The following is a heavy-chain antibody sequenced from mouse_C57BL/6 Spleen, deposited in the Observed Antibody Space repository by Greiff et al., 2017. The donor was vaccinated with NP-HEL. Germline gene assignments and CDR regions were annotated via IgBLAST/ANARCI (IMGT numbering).Heavy chain of an antibody. D-gene: IGHD1-2*01. CDR3: ARGYRGFAY. Sequence: VQLQQSGPVLVKPGASVKMSCKASGYTFTDYYMNWVKQSHGKSLEWIGVINPYNGGTSYNQKFKGKATLTVDKSSSTAYMELNSLTSEDSAVYYCARGYRGFAYWGQGTLVTVSA. V-gene: IGHV1-19*01. CDR1: GYTFTDYY. CDR2: INPYNGGT. J-gene: IGHJ3*01.